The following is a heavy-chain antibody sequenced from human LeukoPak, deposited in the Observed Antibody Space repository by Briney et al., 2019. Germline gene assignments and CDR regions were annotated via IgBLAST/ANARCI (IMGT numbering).Heavy chain of an antibody. CDR3: ARHILSMGHFDY. J-gene: IGHJ4*02. V-gene: IGHV4-38-2*01. CDR2: IYHSGST. CDR1: GYSISSGYY. Sequence: PSETLSLTCAVSGYSISSGYYWGGIRQPPGKGLEWIGSIYHSGSTYYNPSLKSRVTISVDTSKNQCSLKLSSVTAADTAVYYCARHILSMGHFDYWGQGTLVTVSS. D-gene: IGHD2-21*01.